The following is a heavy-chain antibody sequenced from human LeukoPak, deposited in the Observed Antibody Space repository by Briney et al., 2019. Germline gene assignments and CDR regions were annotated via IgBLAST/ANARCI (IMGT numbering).Heavy chain of an antibody. CDR1: GGSFSGYY. D-gene: IGHD3-22*01. CDR2: INHSGST. CDR3: ARLYYYDTSGQAY. V-gene: IGHV4-34*01. Sequence: SETLSLTRDVYGGSFSGYYWSWIRQPPGKGLEWIGEINHSGSTNYNPSLKSRVTISVDTSKNQFSLKLSSVTAADTAVYYCARLYYYDTSGQAYWGQGTLVTVSS. J-gene: IGHJ4*02.